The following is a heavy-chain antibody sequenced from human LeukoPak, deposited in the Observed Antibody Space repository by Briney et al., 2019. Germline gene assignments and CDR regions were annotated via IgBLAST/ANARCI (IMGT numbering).Heavy chain of an antibody. J-gene: IGHJ4*02. V-gene: IGHV3-53*01. CDR2: IYSGGSI. CDR3: ARALTPAYYFDY. CDR1: GFTVSNNY. Sequence: GGSLRLSCAASGFTVSNNYMSWVRQAPGKGLEWVSVIYSGGSIYYADSVKCRFTISRDSSKNTLYLQLNSLRAEDTAVYYCARALTPAYYFDYWGQGTLVTVSS. D-gene: IGHD6-25*01.